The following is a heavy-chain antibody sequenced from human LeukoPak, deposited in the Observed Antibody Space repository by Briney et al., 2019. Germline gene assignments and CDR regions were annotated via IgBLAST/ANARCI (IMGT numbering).Heavy chain of an antibody. J-gene: IGHJ4*02. CDR1: GGSISSYY. Sequence: SETLSLTCTVSGGSISSYYWSWIRQPPGKGLEWIGYIYYSGSTNYNPSLKSRVTISVDTSKNQFSLKLTSVTAAGTAVYYCAGDLPQKDSSSWHFDYWGQGTLVTVSS. CDR2: IYYSGST. V-gene: IGHV4-59*01. CDR3: AGDLPQKDSSSWHFDY. D-gene: IGHD6-13*01.